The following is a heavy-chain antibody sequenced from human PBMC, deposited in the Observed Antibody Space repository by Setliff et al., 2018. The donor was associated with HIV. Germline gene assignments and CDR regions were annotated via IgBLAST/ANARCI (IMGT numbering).Heavy chain of an antibody. CDR2: INSGGGST. Sequence: GGSLRLSCAASGFSFSSYDMSWVRQPPGKGLEWVSLINSGGGSTKFADSVKGRFTISRDNPKYRLYLQMNSLRVDDTAVYYCAKDRGEGSFDIWGQGTMVTVSS. CDR3: AKDRGEGSFDI. J-gene: IGHJ3*02. CDR1: GFSFSSYD. V-gene: IGHV3-23*03.